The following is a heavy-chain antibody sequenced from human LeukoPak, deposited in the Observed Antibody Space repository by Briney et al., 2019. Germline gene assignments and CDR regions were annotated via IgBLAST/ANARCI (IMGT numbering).Heavy chain of an antibody. Sequence: PGGSLSLSCAASEFTFSSYGMHWVRQAPGKGLEWVAFIRYDGSNKYYADSVKGRFTISRDNSKNTLYLQMNSLRAEDTAVYYCAKESRLYGSGSYYGDCFDYWGQGTLVTVSS. CDR2: IRYDGSNK. V-gene: IGHV3-30*02. CDR1: EFTFSSYG. CDR3: AKESRLYGSGSYYGDCFDY. D-gene: IGHD3-10*01. J-gene: IGHJ4*02.